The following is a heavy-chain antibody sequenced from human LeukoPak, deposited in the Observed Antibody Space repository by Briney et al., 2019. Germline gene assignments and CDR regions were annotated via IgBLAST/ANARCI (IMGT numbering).Heavy chain of an antibody. D-gene: IGHD3-16*02. CDR2: INPNSGDT. J-gene: IGHJ4*02. Sequence: GASVKVSCKASGYTFTGYYMHWVRQAPGQGLEWMGWINPNSGDTNYAQKFQGRVTMTRDTSISTAYMELSRLRSDDTAVYYCARADTVRLGELSHFDYWGQGTLVTVSS. V-gene: IGHV1-2*02. CDR3: ARADTVRLGELSHFDY. CDR1: GYTFTGYY.